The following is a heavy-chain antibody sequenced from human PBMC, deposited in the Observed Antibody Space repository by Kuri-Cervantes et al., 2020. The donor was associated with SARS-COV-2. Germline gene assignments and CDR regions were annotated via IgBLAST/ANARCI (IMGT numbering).Heavy chain of an antibody. V-gene: IGHV1-2*02. CDR2: INPNRGDT. J-gene: IGHJ3*02. CDR1: GYTFTGYY. CDR3: ARMGPLSNMIVYDASDI. Sequence: ASVKVSCKASGYTFTGYYIHWVRQAPGQGLEWMGWINPNRGDTNYAQRFQGRVTMTRDTSSTTAYMELVSLRSDDTAVYYCARMGPLSNMIVYDASDIWGQGTMVTVSS. D-gene: IGHD3-22*01.